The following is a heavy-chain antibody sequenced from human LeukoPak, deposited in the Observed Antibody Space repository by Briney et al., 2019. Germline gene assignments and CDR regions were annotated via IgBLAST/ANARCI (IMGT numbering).Heavy chain of an antibody. J-gene: IGHJ4*02. CDR2: INPNSGGT. V-gene: IGHV1-2*02. Sequence: ASVKVSCKASGYTFTDYYMHWVRQAPGQGLEWMGWINPNSGGTNYAQKFQGRVTMTRDTSISTAYMELSRLRSDDTAVYYCAGASYYYDSSGYPGYYFDYWGQGTLVTVSS. CDR1: GYTFTDYY. CDR3: AGASYYYDSSGYPGYYFDY. D-gene: IGHD3-22*01.